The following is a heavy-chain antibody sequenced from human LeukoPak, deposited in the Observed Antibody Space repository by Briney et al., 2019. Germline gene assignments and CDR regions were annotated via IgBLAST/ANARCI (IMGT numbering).Heavy chain of an antibody. D-gene: IGHD5-24*01. V-gene: IGHV3-23*01. CDR2: ISGSGGST. CDR3: AKVRTRDGYNYRYYGMDV. CDR1: GFTFSSYA. Sequence: GSLRLSCAASGFTFSSYAMSWVRQAPGKGLEWVSAISGSGGSTYYADSVKGRFTISRDNSKNTLYLQMNSLRAEDTAVYYCAKVRTRDGYNYRYYGMDVWGQGTTVTVSS. J-gene: IGHJ6*02.